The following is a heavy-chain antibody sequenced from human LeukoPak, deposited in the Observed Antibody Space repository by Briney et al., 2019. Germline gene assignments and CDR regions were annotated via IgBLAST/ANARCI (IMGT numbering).Heavy chain of an antibody. CDR3: ARDATTIVVVTAIPQYYFDY. V-gene: IGHV3-30-3*01. CDR2: ISYDGSNK. J-gene: IGHJ4*02. Sequence: GRSLRLSCAASGFTFSSYAMHWVRQAPGXXLEWVAVISYDGSNKYYADSVKGRFTISRDNSKNTLYLQMNSLRAEDTAVYYCARDATTIVVVTAIPQYYFDYWGQGTLVTVSS. CDR1: GFTFSSYA. D-gene: IGHD2-21*02.